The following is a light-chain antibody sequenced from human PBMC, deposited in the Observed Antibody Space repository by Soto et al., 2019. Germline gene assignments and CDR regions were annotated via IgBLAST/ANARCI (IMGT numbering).Light chain of an antibody. J-gene: IGKJ4*01. Sequence: DIQMTQSPSTLSASIGDRVTIACRASQSVSNWLAWYQQKPGKAPKLLIYDASSLESGVPSRFSGSGSGTEYTLTISSLQPEDFATYYCLQHNSYPLTFGGGTKVEIK. CDR3: LQHNSYPLT. CDR1: QSVSNW. V-gene: IGKV1-5*01. CDR2: DAS.